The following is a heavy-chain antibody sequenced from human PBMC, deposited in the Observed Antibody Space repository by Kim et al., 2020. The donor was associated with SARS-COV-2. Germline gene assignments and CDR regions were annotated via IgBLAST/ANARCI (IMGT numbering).Heavy chain of an antibody. J-gene: IGHJ4*02. CDR1: GYTFTSYA. CDR3: ARDRRTTIFGVVIMDDYYFDY. V-gene: IGHV7-4-1*02. CDR2: INTNTGNP. Sequence: ASVKVSCKASGYTFTSYAMNWVRQAPGQGLEWMGWINTNTGNPTYAQGFTGRFVFSLDTSVSTAYLQMSSLKAEDTAVYYCARDRRTTIFGVVIMDDYYFDYWGQGTLVTVSS. D-gene: IGHD3-3*01.